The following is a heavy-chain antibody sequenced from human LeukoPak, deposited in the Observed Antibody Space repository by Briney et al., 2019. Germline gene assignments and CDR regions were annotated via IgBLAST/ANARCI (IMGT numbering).Heavy chain of an antibody. CDR2: IIPIFGTA. D-gene: IGHD2-2*01. CDR1: GGTFSSYA. Sequence: SVKVSCKASGGTFSSYAISWVRQAPGQGLEWMGRIIPIFGTANYAQKFQGRVTITTDESTSAAYMELSSLRSEDTAVYYCARGYCSSTSCYDYYYYMDVWGKGTTVTVSS. J-gene: IGHJ6*03. V-gene: IGHV1-69*05. CDR3: ARGYCSSTSCYDYYYYMDV.